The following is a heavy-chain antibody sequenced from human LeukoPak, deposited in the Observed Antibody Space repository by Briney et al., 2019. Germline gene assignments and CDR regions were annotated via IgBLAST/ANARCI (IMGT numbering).Heavy chain of an antibody. CDR3: SKNDKGLVKGAFDN. Sequence: PGGSLRLSCAASGFTFSSYAMSWVRQAPGKGLEWVSAISGSGGSTYYADSVKGRFTISRDNSKNTLYLQMNSLRAEDTAVYYCSKNDKGLVKGAFDNWGQRTMVTGSS. CDR2: ISGSGGST. D-gene: IGHD6-19*01. J-gene: IGHJ3*02. CDR1: GFTFSSYA. V-gene: IGHV3-23*01.